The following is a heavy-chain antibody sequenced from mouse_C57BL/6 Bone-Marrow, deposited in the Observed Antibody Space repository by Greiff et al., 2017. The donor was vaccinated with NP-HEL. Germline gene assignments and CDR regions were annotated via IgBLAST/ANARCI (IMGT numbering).Heavy chain of an antibody. J-gene: IGHJ4*01. CDR3: ARVAVVAPGAMDY. V-gene: IGHV5-4*03. CDR1: GFTFSSYA. D-gene: IGHD1-1*01. Sequence: KLVESGGGLVKPGGSLKLSCAASGFTFSSYAMSWVRQTPEKRLEWVATISDGGSYTYYPDNVKGRFTISRDNAKNNLYLQMSHLKSEDTAMYYCARVAVVAPGAMDYWGQGTSVTVSS. CDR2: ISDGGSYT.